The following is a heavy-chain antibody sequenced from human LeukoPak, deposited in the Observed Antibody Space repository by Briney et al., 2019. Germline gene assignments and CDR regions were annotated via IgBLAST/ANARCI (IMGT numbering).Heavy chain of an antibody. D-gene: IGHD2-2*01. J-gene: IGHJ6*03. V-gene: IGHV1-2*02. CDR2: LNHKNDAT. CDR1: GYTFTGYY. CDR3: ARGSSSWGGYYMDV. Sequence: GASVKVSCKASGYTFTGYYMHWVRQAPGQGLEWMGWLNHKNDATTYVQKFQGRVTMTRDTSISTAYMELTRLTSDDTAVYYCARGSSSWGGYYMDVWGKGTTVIVSS.